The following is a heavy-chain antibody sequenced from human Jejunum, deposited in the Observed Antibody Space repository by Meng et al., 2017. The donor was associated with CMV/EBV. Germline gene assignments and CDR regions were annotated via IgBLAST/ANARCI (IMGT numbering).Heavy chain of an antibody. CDR2: ISGDGDSR. CDR1: FSAYA. J-gene: IGHJ5*02. D-gene: IGHD2-8*02. CDR3: AKDIRFCTGGPCYGWFDP. V-gene: IGHV3-23*01. Sequence: FSAYAMTWVRQAPGKGLEWVAGISGDGDSRYHADSVKGRFTISRDNSKNTVYLQMNSLRAEDTAIYYCAKDIRFCTGGPCYGWFDPWGQGTLVTVSS.